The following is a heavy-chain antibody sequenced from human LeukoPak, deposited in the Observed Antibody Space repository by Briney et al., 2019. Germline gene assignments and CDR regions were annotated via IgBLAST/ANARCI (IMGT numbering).Heavy chain of an antibody. Sequence: SETLSLTCTVSGGSISSYYWSWIRQPPGKGLEWIGYIYYSGSTNYNPSLKSRVTISVDTSKNQFSLKLSSVTAADTAVYYCASLVVRGVYRYYYYYMDVWGKGTTVTVSS. J-gene: IGHJ6*03. D-gene: IGHD3-10*01. V-gene: IGHV4-59*12. CDR2: IYYSGST. CDR1: GGSISSYY. CDR3: ASLVVRGVYRYYYYYMDV.